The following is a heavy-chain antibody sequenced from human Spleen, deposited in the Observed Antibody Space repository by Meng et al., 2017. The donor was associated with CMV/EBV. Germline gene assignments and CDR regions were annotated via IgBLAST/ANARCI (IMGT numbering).Heavy chain of an antibody. J-gene: IGHJ4*02. CDR3: ARGSSWFDY. V-gene: IGHV1-18*04. D-gene: IGHD6-13*01. Sequence: KVSCKASGYTFTIDGISWVRQAPGQGLEWVGWVNDYHGDTTQAQTLQVRVTMTTDTSTNIAYMELRGLRFDDTAVYYCARGSSWFDYWGQGTLVTVSS. CDR1: GYTFTIDG. CDR2: VNDYHGDT.